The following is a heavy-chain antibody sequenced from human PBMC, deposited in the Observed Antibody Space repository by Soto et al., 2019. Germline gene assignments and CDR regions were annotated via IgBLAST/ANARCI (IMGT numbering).Heavy chain of an antibody. J-gene: IGHJ5*02. CDR1: GFTFSSYS. CDR2: ISSSSSYI. D-gene: IGHD3-3*01. Sequence: EVQLVESGGGLVKPGGSLRLSGAASGFTFSSYSMNWVRQAPGKGLEWVSSISSSSSYIYYGDSVKGRFTISRDNAKNSRYLQMNSLGAEDTAVYCRARDHSITIFGVVQNRFDPWGQGTLVTGSS. CDR3: ARDHSITIFGVVQNRFDP. V-gene: IGHV3-21*01.